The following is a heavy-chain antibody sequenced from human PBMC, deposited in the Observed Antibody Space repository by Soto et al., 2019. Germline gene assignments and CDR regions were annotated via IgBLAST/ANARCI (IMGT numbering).Heavy chain of an antibody. V-gene: IGHV1-2*02. CDR2: INPNSGGT. J-gene: IGHJ3*01. CDR1: GYTFTGHY. Sequence: ASGKVCCEASGYTFTGHYKHWVRQAPGQGLEWMGWINPNSGGTSYAQKFQDRVTMTRDTSITTAYMEVSRLRSDDTAVYYCARAFCSGGSCFDVFHVWGQGAMVTVSS. D-gene: IGHD2-15*01. CDR3: ARAFCSGGSCFDVFHV.